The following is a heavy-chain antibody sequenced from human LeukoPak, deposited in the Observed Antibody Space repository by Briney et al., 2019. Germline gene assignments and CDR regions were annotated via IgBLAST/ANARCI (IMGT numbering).Heavy chain of an antibody. CDR3: AGGPAWAGTAFDF. V-gene: IGHV4-4*07. CDR2: FYSGGST. J-gene: IGHJ4*02. CDR1: GGSISSYY. D-gene: IGHD6-19*01. Sequence: SETLSLTCTVSGGSISSYYWSWIRQPAGKGLEWIGRFYSGGSTDYNPSLKSRVTMSVDTSKNQFSLKLSSVTAADTAVYHCAGGPAWAGTAFDFWSQGSLVTVSS.